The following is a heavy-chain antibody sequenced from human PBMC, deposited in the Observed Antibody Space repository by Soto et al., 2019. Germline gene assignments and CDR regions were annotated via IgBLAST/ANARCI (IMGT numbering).Heavy chain of an antibody. CDR1: GCTFTRYG. V-gene: IGHV1-18*04. Sequence: ASVKVSCKASGCTFTRYGISWVRQAPGQGLEWMGWISAYNGNTNYAQKLQGRVTMTTDTSTSTAYMELRGLRSDDTAVYYCARDYYYDSSGYTPSPDYWGQGTLVTVSS. CDR3: ARDYYYDSSGYTPSPDY. J-gene: IGHJ4*02. CDR2: ISAYNGNT. D-gene: IGHD3-22*01.